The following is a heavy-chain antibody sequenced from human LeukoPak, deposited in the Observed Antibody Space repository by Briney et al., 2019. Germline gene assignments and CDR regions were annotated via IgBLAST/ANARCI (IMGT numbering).Heavy chain of an antibody. CDR2: IYSGGST. CDR3: SRAATLAGPFDF. D-gene: IGHD6-13*01. CDR1: GLIVSSNY. Sequence: KPGGSLRLSCAASGLIVSSNYMSWVRQAPGKGLEWVSTIYSGGSTYYADSVKGRFTISRDNSQNTLYLQMNSLRAEDTALYYCSRAATLAGPFDFWGQGTLVTVSA. V-gene: IGHV3-53*01. J-gene: IGHJ4*01.